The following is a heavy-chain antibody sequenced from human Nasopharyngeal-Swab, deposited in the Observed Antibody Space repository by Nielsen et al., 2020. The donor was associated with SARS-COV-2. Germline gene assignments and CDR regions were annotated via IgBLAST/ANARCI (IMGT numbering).Heavy chain of an antibody. Sequence: GESLKISCAASGFTFSSYGMHWVRQAPGKGLEWVAVISYDGSNKYYADSVKGRFTISRDNSKNTLYLQMNSLRAEDTAVYYCATPRGTMIDPLDYWGQGTLVTVSS. J-gene: IGHJ4*02. CDR3: ATPRGTMIDPLDY. V-gene: IGHV3-30*03. CDR1: GFTFSSYG. D-gene: IGHD3-22*01. CDR2: ISYDGSNK.